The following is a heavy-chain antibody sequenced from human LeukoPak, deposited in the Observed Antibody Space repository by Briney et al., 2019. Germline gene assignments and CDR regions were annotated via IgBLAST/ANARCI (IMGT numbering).Heavy chain of an antibody. CDR1: GFAFSNHS. CDR2: ISHSGSYK. V-gene: IGHV3-21*04. CDR3: AKGTLRYYGSGSYTFDY. J-gene: IGHJ4*02. D-gene: IGHD3-10*01. Sequence: GGSLRLSCAASGFAFSNHSMNWVRQAPGKGLECVSSISHSGSYKYYADSVKGRFTISRDNAKNTLYLQMNSLRAEDTAVYYCAKGTLRYYGSGSYTFDYWGQGTLVTVSS.